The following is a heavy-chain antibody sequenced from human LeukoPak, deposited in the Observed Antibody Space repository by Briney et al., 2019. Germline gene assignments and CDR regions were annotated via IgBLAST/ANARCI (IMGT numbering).Heavy chain of an antibody. CDR2: INHSGST. CDR3: ARGRSWRLRLGELSLWGFDP. CDR1: GGSFSGYY. J-gene: IGHJ5*02. D-gene: IGHD3-16*02. Sequence: PSETLSLTCAVYGGSFSGYYWNWIRQPPGKGPEWIGEINHSGSTNYNPSLKSRVTISLDTSKNQFSLKMSSVTAADTAVYYCARGRSWRLRLGELSLWGFDPWGQGTLVTVSS. V-gene: IGHV4-34*01.